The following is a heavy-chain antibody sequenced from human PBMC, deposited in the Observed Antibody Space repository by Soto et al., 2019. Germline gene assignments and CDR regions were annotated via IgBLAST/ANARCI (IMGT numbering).Heavy chain of an antibody. CDR2: IRSSSRTI. CDR3: AREFDTSGYYSPLDY. CDR1: GFTFSHYN. D-gene: IGHD3-22*01. J-gene: IGHJ4*02. V-gene: IGHV3-48*02. Sequence: GGSLRLSCAASGFTFSHYNMNWVRQAPGKGLEWVSYIRSSSRTIYYADSVKDRFTISRDNAKNSLYLQMNSLRDEDTAVYYCAREFDTSGYYSPLDYWGQGTLVTVSS.